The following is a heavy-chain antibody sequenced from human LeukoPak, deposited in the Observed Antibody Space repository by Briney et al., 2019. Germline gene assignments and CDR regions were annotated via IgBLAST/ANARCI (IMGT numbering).Heavy chain of an antibody. J-gene: IGHJ3*02. D-gene: IGHD3-3*01. CDR1: GFTFSNAW. CDR2: IKSKTDGGTT. Sequence: GGSLRLSCAASGFTFSNAWMSWVRQAPGKGLEWVGRIKSKTDGGTTDYAAPVKGRFTISRDNSKSTLYLQMDGLRAEDTAVYYCASQKRLTIFGVGRAALDIWGQGTTVYVS. CDR3: ASQKRLTIFGVGRAALDI. V-gene: IGHV3-15*01.